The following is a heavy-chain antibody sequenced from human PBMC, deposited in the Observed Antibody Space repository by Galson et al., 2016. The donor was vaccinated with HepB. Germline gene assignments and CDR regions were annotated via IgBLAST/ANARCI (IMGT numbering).Heavy chain of an antibody. Sequence: SLRLSCAASGFTFRNFAMSWLRQAPGKGLEWVSGTSGSGGSTYYADSVKGRFSISRDNSKNTLYLQMNSLRAEDTAVYYCAKVPYGDYGIYDNWGQGTLVTVSS. CDR2: TSGSGGST. V-gene: IGHV3-23*01. J-gene: IGHJ4*02. D-gene: IGHD4-17*01. CDR3: AKVPYGDYGIYDN. CDR1: GFTFRNFA.